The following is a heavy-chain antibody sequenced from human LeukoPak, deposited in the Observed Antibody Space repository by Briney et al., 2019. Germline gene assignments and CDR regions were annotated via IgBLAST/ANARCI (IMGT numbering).Heavy chain of an antibody. CDR2: IYASGST. V-gene: IGHV4-4*07. D-gene: IGHD5-18*01. CDR3: ARYSWGYGYLFDF. Sequence: SETLSLTCTVSGGSISNYYWSWIRQPAGKGLEWIGRIYASGSTNYNPSLKSRLTMSVDTSKNQFSLKLSSVTAADTAVYYCARYSWGYGYLFDFWGQGTLVTVSS. J-gene: IGHJ4*02. CDR1: GGSISNYY.